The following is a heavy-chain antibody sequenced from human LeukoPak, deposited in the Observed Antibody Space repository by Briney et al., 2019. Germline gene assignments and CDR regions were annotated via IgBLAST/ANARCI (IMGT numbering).Heavy chain of an antibody. Sequence: PGGSLRLSCVASGFTFDAFGMHWVRQAPGKGLEWVAVILYDGSNQYYADSVKGRFTVSRDNSKNTLYLQMNSLRAEDTAVYYCARDQTYCSSSFCYEDYWGQGTLVTVSS. J-gene: IGHJ4*02. D-gene: IGHD2-2*01. CDR1: GFTFDAFG. CDR2: ILYDGSNQ. CDR3: ARDQTYCSSSFCYEDY. V-gene: IGHV3-33*01.